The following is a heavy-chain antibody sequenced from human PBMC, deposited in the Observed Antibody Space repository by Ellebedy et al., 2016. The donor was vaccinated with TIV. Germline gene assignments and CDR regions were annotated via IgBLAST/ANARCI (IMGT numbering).Heavy chain of an antibody. D-gene: IGHD2-15*01. J-gene: IGHJ4*02. CDR3: ALLGPVGYYFDY. Sequence: ASVKVSXXASGYTFTSYDINWVRQATGQGLEWMGWMNPNSGNTGYAQKFQGRVTMTRNTSISTAYMELSSLRSEDTAVYYCALLGPVGYYFDYWGQGTLVTVSS. V-gene: IGHV1-8*01. CDR1: GYTFTSYD. CDR2: MNPNSGNT.